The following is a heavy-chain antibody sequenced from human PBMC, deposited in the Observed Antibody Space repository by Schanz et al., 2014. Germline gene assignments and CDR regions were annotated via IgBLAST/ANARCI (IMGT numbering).Heavy chain of an antibody. CDR3: ARPTYYYDSSGYSGRTFQH. D-gene: IGHD3-22*01. Sequence: QVPLVQSGAEVKKPGASVKVSCTASGYTFTGYYMHWVRQAPGQGLEWMGRINPNSGGTNYAQKFQGRVTMTRDTSISTAYMELSRLRSDDTAVYYCARPTYYYDSSGYSGRTFQHWGQGTLVTVSS. CDR2: INPNSGGT. CDR1: GYTFTGYY. V-gene: IGHV1-2*06. J-gene: IGHJ1*01.